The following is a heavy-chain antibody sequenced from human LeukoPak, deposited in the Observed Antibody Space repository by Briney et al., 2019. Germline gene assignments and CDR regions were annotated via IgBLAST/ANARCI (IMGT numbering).Heavy chain of an antibody. CDR2: ILSKVGGETT. CDR1: GFTFSNGW. J-gene: IGHJ4*02. D-gene: IGHD5-12*01. CDR3: TVNLVAAALGY. Sequence: GGSLRLSCVGSGFTFSNGWMNWVRQAPGKGPEWVGRILSKVGGETTDYAAPVKGRFLISRDDSKNTLYLQMDSLKTEDTAVYYCTVNLVAAALGYWGQGTLVTVSS. V-gene: IGHV3-15*07.